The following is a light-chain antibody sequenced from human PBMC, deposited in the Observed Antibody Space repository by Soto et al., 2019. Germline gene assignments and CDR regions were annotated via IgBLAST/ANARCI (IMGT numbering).Light chain of an antibody. J-gene: IGKJ3*01. V-gene: IGKV3-20*01. CDR1: QSVSSSY. CDR2: GAS. Sequence: EIVLTQSPGTLSLSPGERATLSCRASQSVSSSYLGWYQQKPGQAPRLLIYGASGRATGIPDRFSGSGSGTDVTLTISRLEPEDFAVYYCQHYGGSRSFTFGARTKVDI. CDR3: QHYGGSRSFT.